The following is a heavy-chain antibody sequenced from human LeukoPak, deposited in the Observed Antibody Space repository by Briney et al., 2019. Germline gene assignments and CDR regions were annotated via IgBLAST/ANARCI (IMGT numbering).Heavy chain of an antibody. CDR1: GFTFSSYS. CDR3: ARVGSGWYTYYFDY. Sequence: PGGSLRLSCAASGFTFSSYSMNWVRQAPGKGLEWVANIKQDGSEKYYVDSVKGRLTISRDNAKNSLYLEMNSLRAEDTAVYYCARVGSGWYTYYFDYWGQGTLVTVSS. D-gene: IGHD6-19*01. CDR2: IKQDGSEK. J-gene: IGHJ4*02. V-gene: IGHV3-7*01.